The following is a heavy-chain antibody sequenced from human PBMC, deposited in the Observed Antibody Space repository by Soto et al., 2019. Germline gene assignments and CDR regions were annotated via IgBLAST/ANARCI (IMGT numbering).Heavy chain of an antibody. CDR2: IYHSGST. V-gene: IGHV4-4*02. D-gene: IGHD4-17*01. J-gene: IGHJ4*02. CDR1: GGSISSSNW. CDR3: ASFYGDYGNY. Sequence: QVQLQESGPGLVKPSGTLSLTCAVSGGSISSSNWWSWVRQTPGKGLEWIGEIYHSGSTNYNPSRTSRVAISVDTPKKQFSLKLRSVTAADTAVYYCASFYGDYGNYWGQGTLVTVSA.